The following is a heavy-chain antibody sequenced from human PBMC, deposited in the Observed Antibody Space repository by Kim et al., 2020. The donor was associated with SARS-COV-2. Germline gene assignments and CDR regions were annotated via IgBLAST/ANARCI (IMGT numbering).Heavy chain of an antibody. V-gene: IGHV4-31*02. D-gene: IGHD2-2*02. CDR3: ARGRVVPAAIPDYGMDV. J-gene: IGHJ6*02. Sequence: LKSRVTISVDTSKNKFSLKLSSVTAADTAVYYCARGRVVPAAIPDYGMDVWGQGTTVTVSS.